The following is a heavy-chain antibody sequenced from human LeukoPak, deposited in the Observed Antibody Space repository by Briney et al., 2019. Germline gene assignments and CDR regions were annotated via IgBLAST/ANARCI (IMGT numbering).Heavy chain of an antibody. CDR1: GGTFNSYA. Sequence: AASVKVSCKASGGTFNSYAISWVRQAPGQGLEWMGWISAYNGNTNYAQKLQGRVTMTTDTSTSTVYMELKSLRSDDTAVYYCARAIYGGDPLCLGYWGQGTLVTVSS. J-gene: IGHJ4*02. D-gene: IGHD4-23*01. V-gene: IGHV1-18*01. CDR2: ISAYNGNT. CDR3: ARAIYGGDPLCLGY.